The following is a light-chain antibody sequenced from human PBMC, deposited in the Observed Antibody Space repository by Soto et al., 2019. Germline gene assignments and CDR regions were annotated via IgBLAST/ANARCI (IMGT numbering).Light chain of an antibody. CDR3: KQYGSSPYT. J-gene: IGKJ2*01. V-gene: IGKV3-20*01. CDR2: GAS. CDR1: QSFSSTY. Sequence: EMVLTQSPGTLSLSPGERATLSCRASQSFSSTYLTWYQQKPGQAPRLLIYGASNRDTGIPDRFSGSVSGTDFTLTISRLEPEDFEVYYCKQYGSSPYTFGQGTELEIK.